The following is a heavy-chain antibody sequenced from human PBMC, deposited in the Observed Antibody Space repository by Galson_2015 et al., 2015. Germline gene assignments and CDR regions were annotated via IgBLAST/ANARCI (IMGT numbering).Heavy chain of an antibody. Sequence: SLRLSCAASGFTFEDYSLHWVRQAPGRGLEWVSLIDKKGEKVFYGDSVKGRFAISRDNRRRYLYLQMNSLRADDSALYYCAKEKLGTSWVSFDIWGQGTMVTVSS. CDR2: IDKKGEKV. J-gene: IGHJ3*02. V-gene: IGHV3-43*01. D-gene: IGHD3-16*01. CDR1: GFTFEDYS. CDR3: AKEKLGTSWVSFDI.